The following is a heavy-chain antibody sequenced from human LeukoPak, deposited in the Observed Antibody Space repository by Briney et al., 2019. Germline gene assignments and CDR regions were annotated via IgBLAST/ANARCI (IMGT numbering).Heavy chain of an antibody. Sequence: SETLSLTCTVSGGSVSSGSYYWSWIRQPPGKGLEWIGYIYYSGSTNYIPSLKSRVTISVDTSKNQFSLKLSSVTAADTAVYYCARFGDILTAYYYYYGMDVWGKGTTVTVSS. J-gene: IGHJ6*04. D-gene: IGHD3-9*01. CDR1: GGSVSSGSYY. CDR3: ARFGDILTAYYYYYGMDV. V-gene: IGHV4-61*01. CDR2: IYYSGST.